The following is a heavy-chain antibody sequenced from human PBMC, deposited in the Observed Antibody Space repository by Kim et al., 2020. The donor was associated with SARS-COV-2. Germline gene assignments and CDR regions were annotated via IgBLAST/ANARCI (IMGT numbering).Heavy chain of an antibody. J-gene: IGHJ6*02. CDR2: INHSGST. Sequence: SETLSLTCAVYGGSFSGYYWSWIRQPPGKGLEWIGEINHSGSTNYNPSLKSRVTISVDTSKNQFSLKLSSVTAADTAVYYCARETMVRGVIGYYYYYYGMDVWGQGTTVTVSS. CDR3: ARETMVRGVIGYYYYYYGMDV. V-gene: IGHV4-34*01. D-gene: IGHD3-10*01. CDR1: GGSFSGYY.